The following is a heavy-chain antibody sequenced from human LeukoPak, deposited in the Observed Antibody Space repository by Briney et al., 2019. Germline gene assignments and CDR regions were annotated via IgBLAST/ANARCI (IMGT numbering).Heavy chain of an antibody. V-gene: IGHV4-39*01. Sequence: SETLSLTCTVSGGSISSSSYYWGWIRQPPGKGLEWIGGIYYSGSTYYNPSLKSRVTISVDTSKNQFSLKLSSVTAADTAVYYCARRLGYCSSTSCYYPFDPWGQGTLVTVSS. CDR3: ARRLGYCSSTSCYYPFDP. J-gene: IGHJ5*02. CDR1: GGSISSSSYY. D-gene: IGHD2-2*01. CDR2: IYYSGST.